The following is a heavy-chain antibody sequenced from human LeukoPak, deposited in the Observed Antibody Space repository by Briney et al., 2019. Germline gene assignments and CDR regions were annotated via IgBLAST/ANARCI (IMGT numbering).Heavy chain of an antibody. Sequence: PSETLSLTCAVYGGSFSGYYWSWIRQPPGKGLEWIGYIYYSGSTNYNPSLKSRVTISVDTSKNQFSLKLSSVTAADTAVYYCARGRRDGYNTALFDYWGQGTLVTVSS. CDR2: IYYSGST. CDR3: ARGRRDGYNTALFDY. CDR1: GGSFSGYY. J-gene: IGHJ4*02. V-gene: IGHV4-59*01. D-gene: IGHD5-24*01.